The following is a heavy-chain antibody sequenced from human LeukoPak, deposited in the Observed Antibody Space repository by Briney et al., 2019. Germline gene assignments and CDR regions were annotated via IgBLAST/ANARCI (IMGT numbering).Heavy chain of an antibody. J-gene: IGHJ3*02. D-gene: IGHD3-3*01. Sequence: ASVKVSCKVSGYTLTELSMHWVRQAPGKGLEWMGGSDPEDGETIYAQKFQGRVTMTEDTSTDTAYMELSSLRSEDTAVYYCATVAVGFLEYDAFDIWGQGTMVTVSS. V-gene: IGHV1-24*01. CDR1: GYTLTELS. CDR2: SDPEDGET. CDR3: ATVAVGFLEYDAFDI.